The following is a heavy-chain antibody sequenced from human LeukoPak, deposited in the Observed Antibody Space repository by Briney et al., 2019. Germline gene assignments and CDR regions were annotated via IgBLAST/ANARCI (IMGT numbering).Heavy chain of an antibody. D-gene: IGHD6-6*01. V-gene: IGHV4-59*01. CDR2: IYYSGST. CDR1: GGSISSYY. Sequence: ASETLSLTCTVSGGSISSYYWSWIRQPPGKGLEWIGYIYYSGSTNYNPSLKSRVTISVDTSKNQFSLKLSSVTAADTAVYYCARDPYSSSSGMDVWGQGTTVTVSS. J-gene: IGHJ6*02. CDR3: ARDPYSSSSGMDV.